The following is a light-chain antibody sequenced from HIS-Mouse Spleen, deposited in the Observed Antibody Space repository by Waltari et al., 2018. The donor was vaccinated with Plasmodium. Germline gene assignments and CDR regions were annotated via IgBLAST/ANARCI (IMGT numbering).Light chain of an antibody. CDR2: KDS. CDR3: YSAADNNLV. V-gene: IGLV3-27*01. CDR1: VLAKKY. Sequence: SYELTQQSSVSVSPGQTARITCSGDVLAKKYDRVFQQKPGQAPVLVSYKDSERPSGIPERFSGSSSGTTVTLTISGAQVEDEADYYCYSAADNNLVFGGGTKLTVL. J-gene: IGLJ3*02.